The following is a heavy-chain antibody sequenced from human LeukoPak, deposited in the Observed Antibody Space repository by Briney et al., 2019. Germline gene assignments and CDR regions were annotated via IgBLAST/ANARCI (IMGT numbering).Heavy chain of an antibody. CDR2: ISGSGGST. CDR3: ATAPDVLDY. D-gene: IGHD3-10*02. CDR1: GFTFSSYA. V-gene: IGHV3-23*01. J-gene: IGHJ4*02. Sequence: GGSLRLSCAASGFTFSSYAMSWVRQAPGKGLEWVSAISGSGGSTYYADSVKGRFTISRDNSKKTLYLQVNNLRVEDTAVYYCATAPDVLDYWGQGTLVTVSS.